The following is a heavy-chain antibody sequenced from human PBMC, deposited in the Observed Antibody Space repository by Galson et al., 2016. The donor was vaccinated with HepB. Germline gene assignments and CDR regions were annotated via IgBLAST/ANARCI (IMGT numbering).Heavy chain of an antibody. CDR3: ATPTLIPPV. Sequence: SLRLSCAASGFSFNSFPMNWVRQAPGKGLEWVAHISTGGSTIYYADFVKGRFTISRDNAKDSLYLQMNSLRDEDTAVYYCATPTLIPPVWGQGTMVTVSS. CDR2: ISTGGSTI. V-gene: IGHV3-48*02. CDR1: GFSFNSFP. D-gene: IGHD4-17*01. J-gene: IGHJ3*01.